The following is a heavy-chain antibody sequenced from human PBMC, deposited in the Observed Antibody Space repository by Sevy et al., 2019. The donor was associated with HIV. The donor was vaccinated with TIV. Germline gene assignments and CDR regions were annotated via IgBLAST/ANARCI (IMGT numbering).Heavy chain of an antibody. CDR1: GSTFNNYG. Sequence: GGSLRLSCAASGSTFNNYGMFWVRQAPEEGLEWVSGITGGGGSTYYAASVKGRFTVSRDSSRNTLYLQMNSLRVEDTAVYYCAKGNYETGTQYFDYWGQGILVTVSS. J-gene: IGHJ4*02. D-gene: IGHD3-22*01. CDR3: AKGNYETGTQYFDY. V-gene: IGHV3-23*01. CDR2: ITGGGGST.